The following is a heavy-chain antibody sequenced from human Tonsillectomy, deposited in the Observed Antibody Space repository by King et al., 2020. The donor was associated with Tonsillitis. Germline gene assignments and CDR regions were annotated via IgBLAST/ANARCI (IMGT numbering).Heavy chain of an antibody. Sequence: EVQLVESGGGLVQPGGSLRLSCTASGFTFSSYEMNWVRQAPGKGLEWVSYIGSSGDTAYYADSVKGRFTISRDNAKNSLDLQMNSLRAADTAVYYCARDGPRGHSGGHFYYYYYMDVWGKGTTVTVSS. CDR2: IGSSGDTA. D-gene: IGHD3-10*01. J-gene: IGHJ6*03. V-gene: IGHV3-48*03. CDR3: ARDGPRGHSGGHFYYYYYMDV. CDR1: GFTFSSYE.